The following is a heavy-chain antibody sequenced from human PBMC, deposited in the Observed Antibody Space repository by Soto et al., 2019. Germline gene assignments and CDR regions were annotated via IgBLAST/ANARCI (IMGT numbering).Heavy chain of an antibody. Sequence: QVQLQESGPGLVKPSQTLSLTCTVSGGSISSSDYYWSWIRQPPGKGLEWIGYIYYSGSTYYNPSLKSRVTISVDTSKNQFPLKLSSVTAADTAVYYCARRLGDWWFYAFDIWGQGTMVTVSS. CDR1: GGSISSSDYY. V-gene: IGHV4-30-4*01. CDR3: ARRLGDWWFYAFDI. D-gene: IGHD2-8*02. J-gene: IGHJ3*02. CDR2: IYYSGST.